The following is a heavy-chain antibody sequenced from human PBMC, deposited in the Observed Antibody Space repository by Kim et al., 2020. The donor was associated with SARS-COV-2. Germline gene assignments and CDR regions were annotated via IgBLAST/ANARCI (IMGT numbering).Heavy chain of an antibody. CDR2: ISWNSGSI. V-gene: IGHV3-9*01. J-gene: IGHJ2*01. D-gene: IGHD6-13*01. CDR3: AKGGSSSWYYPLWYFDL. CDR1: GFTFDDYA. Sequence: SLRLSCAASGFTFDDYAMHWVRQAPGKGLEWVSGISWNSGSIGYADSVKGRFTISRDNAKNSLYLQMNSLRAEDTALYYCAKGGSSSWYYPLWYFDLWGRGTLVTVSS.